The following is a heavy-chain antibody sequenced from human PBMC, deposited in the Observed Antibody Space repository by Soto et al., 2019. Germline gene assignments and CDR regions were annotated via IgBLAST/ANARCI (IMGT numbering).Heavy chain of an antibody. Sequence: PSETLSLTCTVSGGSISSSSYYWGWIRQPPGKGLEWIGSIYYSGSTYYNPSLKSRVTISVDTSKNQFSLKLSFVTAADTAVYYCARRRWDTAMAYGMDVWGQGTTVTVSS. CDR1: GGSISSSSYY. CDR3: ARRRWDTAMAYGMDV. J-gene: IGHJ6*02. V-gene: IGHV4-39*01. D-gene: IGHD5-18*01. CDR2: IYYSGST.